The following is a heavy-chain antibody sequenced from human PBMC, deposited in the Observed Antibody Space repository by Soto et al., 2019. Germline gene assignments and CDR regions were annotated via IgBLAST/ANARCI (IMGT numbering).Heavy chain of an antibody. J-gene: IGHJ5*02. Sequence: GGSLRLSCAASGFTFSSYWMHWVRQAPGKGLVWVSRINSGGSSTSYADSVKGRFTISRDNAKNTPYLQMNSLRAEDTAVYYCARERIAAAGTDWFDPWGQGTLVTVSS. V-gene: IGHV3-74*01. CDR2: INSGGSST. CDR1: GFTFSSYW. D-gene: IGHD6-13*01. CDR3: ARERIAAAGTDWFDP.